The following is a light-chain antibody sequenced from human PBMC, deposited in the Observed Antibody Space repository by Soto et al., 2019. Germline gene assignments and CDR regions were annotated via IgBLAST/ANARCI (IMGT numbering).Light chain of an antibody. J-gene: IGKJ1*01. V-gene: IGKV1-5*03. CDR2: KAS. Sequence: DIQMTQSPSTLSASVGDRVTITCRASQYISSCLAWYQQKPGKAPKLLIYKASSLESGVPSRFSGSGSGTDSTITISLLQHDDVATYYYQHYNSQQTFGQGTKVEIK. CDR3: QHYNSQQT. CDR1: QYISSC.